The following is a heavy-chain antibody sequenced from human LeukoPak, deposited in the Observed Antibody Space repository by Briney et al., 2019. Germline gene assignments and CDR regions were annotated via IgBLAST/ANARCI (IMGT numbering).Heavy chain of an antibody. D-gene: IGHD6-19*01. V-gene: IGHV4-39*07. Sequence: SETLSLTCTVSGGSISRITYYWGWIRQPPGNGLEWIGSIYYTGSTYYNPSLKSRVTMSVDTSKNQFSLKLSSVTAADTAVYYCARGDSSGWYYFDYWGQGTLVTVSS. J-gene: IGHJ4*02. CDR1: GGSISRITYY. CDR3: ARGDSSGWYYFDY. CDR2: IYYTGST.